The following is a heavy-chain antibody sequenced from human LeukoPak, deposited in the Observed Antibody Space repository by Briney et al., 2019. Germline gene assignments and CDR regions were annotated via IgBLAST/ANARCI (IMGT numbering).Heavy chain of an antibody. CDR2: IWYDGSNK. D-gene: IGHD6-13*01. J-gene: IGHJ4*02. CDR1: GFTFSSYG. CDR3: AVYSSSWYAFDY. Sequence: GGSLRLSCAASGFTFSSYGMHWVRQAPGKGLEWVAVIWYDGSNKYYADSVKGRFTISRDNSKNTLYLQMNSLRAEDTAVYYCAVYSSSWYAFDYWGQGTLVTVSS. V-gene: IGHV3-33*01.